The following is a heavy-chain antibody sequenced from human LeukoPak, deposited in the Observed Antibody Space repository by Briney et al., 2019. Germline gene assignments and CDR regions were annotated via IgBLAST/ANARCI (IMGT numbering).Heavy chain of an antibody. CDR3: ARYGSGSYLRYYYYGMDV. J-gene: IGHJ6*02. CDR1: GFTFSSYS. Sequence: PGRSLRLSCAASGFTFSSYSMNWVRQAPGKGLEWVSSISSSSSYIYYADSVKGRFTISRDNAKNSLYLQMNSLRAEDTAVYYCARYGSGSYLRYYYYGMDVWGQGTTVTVSS. D-gene: IGHD3-10*01. V-gene: IGHV3-21*01. CDR2: ISSSSSYI.